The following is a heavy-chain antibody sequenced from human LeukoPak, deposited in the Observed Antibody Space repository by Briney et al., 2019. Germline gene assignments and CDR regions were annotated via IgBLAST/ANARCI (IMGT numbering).Heavy chain of an antibody. Sequence: GASVKVPCKASGGTFSSYAISWVRQAPGQGLEWMGRIIPIFGIANYAQKFQGRVTITADKSTSTAYMELSSLRSEDTAVYYCARDYCSSTSCYGDYWGQGTLVTVSS. CDR3: ARDYCSSTSCYGDY. CDR1: GGTFSSYA. V-gene: IGHV1-69*04. CDR2: IIPIFGIA. D-gene: IGHD2-2*01. J-gene: IGHJ4*02.